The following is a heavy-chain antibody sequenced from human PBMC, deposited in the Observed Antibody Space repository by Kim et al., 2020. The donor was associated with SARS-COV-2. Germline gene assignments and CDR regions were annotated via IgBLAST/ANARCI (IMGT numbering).Heavy chain of an antibody. V-gene: IGHV3-11*06. D-gene: IGHD2-15*01. CDR3: ARDCRGGCCYDY. J-gene: IGHJ4*02. Sequence: GGSLRLSCAASGFTFSNYYMSWIRQAPGKGLEWVSDISSSGSDTYYADSVKGRFTISRDNSKNTLYLQMNSLRAEDTAVYYCARDCRGGCCYDYWGQGTLVTVSS. CDR1: GFTFSNYY. CDR2: ISSSGSDT.